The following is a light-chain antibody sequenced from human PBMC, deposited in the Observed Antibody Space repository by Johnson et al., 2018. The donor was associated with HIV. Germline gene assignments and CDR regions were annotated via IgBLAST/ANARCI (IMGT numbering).Light chain of an antibody. J-gene: IGLJ1*01. CDR1: SSNIGNNY. CDR2: EKN. V-gene: IGLV1-51*02. CDR3: VSWDSSLSAGGV. Sequence: QSVLTQPPSVSAAPGQNVTISCSGSSSNIGNNYVSWYQQLPGTAPKLLIYEKNKRPSGIPDRFSASKSGTSATLGITGLQPGDEADYYFVSWDSSLSAGGVFGTGTKVTVL.